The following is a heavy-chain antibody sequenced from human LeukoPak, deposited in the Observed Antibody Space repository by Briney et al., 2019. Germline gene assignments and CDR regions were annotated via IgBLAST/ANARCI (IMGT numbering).Heavy chain of an antibody. V-gene: IGHV3-23*01. CDR3: ATRGYSSGWYQYYFDY. D-gene: IGHD6-19*01. J-gene: IGHJ4*02. CDR1: GFTFSTYA. CDR2: VSDGGGAT. Sequence: PGGSLRLSCAASGFTFSTYAMAWVRQAPGKGLEWVSTVSDGGGATYHADSVKGRFTISRDNFKNTLYVQMNSLRAEDAAVYYCATRGYSSGWYQYYFDYWGQGTLVTVSS.